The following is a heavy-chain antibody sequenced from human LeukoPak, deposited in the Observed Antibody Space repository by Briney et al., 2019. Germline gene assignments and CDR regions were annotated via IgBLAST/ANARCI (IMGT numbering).Heavy chain of an antibody. Sequence: SVKVSCKASGGTFSSYAISWVRQAPGQGLEWMGGIIPIFGTANYAQKFQGRVTITADKSTSTVYMELSSLRSEDTAVYYCARDDGYPYYFDYCGQGTLVTVSS. CDR2: IIPIFGTA. J-gene: IGHJ4*02. V-gene: IGHV1-69*06. CDR1: GGTFSSYA. D-gene: IGHD6-13*01. CDR3: ARDDGYPYYFDY.